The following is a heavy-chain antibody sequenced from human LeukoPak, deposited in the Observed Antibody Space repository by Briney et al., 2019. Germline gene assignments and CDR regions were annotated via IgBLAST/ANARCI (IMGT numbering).Heavy chain of an antibody. CDR2: IFGSGGSP. D-gene: IGHD2-15*01. J-gene: IGHJ3*02. Sequence: GGSLRLSCEASGFTFGSHAMYWVRQAPGKGLEWVAGIFGSGGSPHYADSVKGRFTISRDNSKNTLYLQMNSLRAEDTAVYYCAKSGYCSGGSCYLDAFDIWGQGTMVTVSS. CDR3: AKSGYCSGGSCYLDAFDI. CDR1: GFTFGSHA. V-gene: IGHV3-23*01.